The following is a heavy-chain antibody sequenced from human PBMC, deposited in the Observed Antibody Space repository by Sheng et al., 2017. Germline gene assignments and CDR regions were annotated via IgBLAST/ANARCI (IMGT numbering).Heavy chain of an antibody. CDR2: INHSGST. CDR1: GGSFSGYY. V-gene: IGHV4-34*01. CDR3: ARDRIVGATGFDY. Sequence: QVQLQQWGAGLLKPSETLSLTCAVYGGSFSGYYWSWIRQPPGKGLEWIGEINHSGSTNYNPSLKSRVTISVDTSKNQFSLKLSSVTAADTAVYYCARDRIVGATGFDYWGQGTLVTVSS. D-gene: IGHD1-26*01. J-gene: IGHJ4*02.